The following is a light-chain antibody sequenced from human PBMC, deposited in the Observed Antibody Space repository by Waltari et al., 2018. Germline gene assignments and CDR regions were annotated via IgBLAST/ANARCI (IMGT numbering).Light chain of an antibody. J-gene: IGLJ6*01. CDR2: EDT. CDR3: QSYDNDNNV. V-gene: IGLV6-57*03. CDR1: SGSIISNY. Sequence: NFMLTQPHSVSGSPGKTVTISCTRSSGSIISNYVHWYQQRPGSAPTIVISEDTKRPSGVPDRFSASIDGSSNSASLTISGLQIEDEADYYCQSYDNDNNVFGSGTKLTVL.